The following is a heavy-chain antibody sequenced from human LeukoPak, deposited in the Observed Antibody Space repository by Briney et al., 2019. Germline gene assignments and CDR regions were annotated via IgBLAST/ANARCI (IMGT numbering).Heavy chain of an antibody. J-gene: IGHJ4*02. V-gene: IGHV3-21*01. CDR3: AREPGGSYFGYFDY. Sequence: GGSLRLSCAASGFTFSSYSMNWVRQAPVKGLEWVSSISSSSSYIYYADSVKGRFTISRDNAKNSLYLQMNSLRAEDTAVYYCAREPGGSYFGYFDYWGQGTLVTVSS. CDR2: ISSSSSYI. CDR1: GFTFSSYS. D-gene: IGHD1-26*01.